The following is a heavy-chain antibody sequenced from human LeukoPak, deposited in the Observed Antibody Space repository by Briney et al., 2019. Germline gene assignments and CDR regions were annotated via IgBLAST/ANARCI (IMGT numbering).Heavy chain of an antibody. Sequence: QASETLSLTCTVSGDSITSFNWAWIRQPAGKGLEWMGQIRASSGTNYNPSLKSRLTMSVDTSKRQISLNSASVTAADTAVYYCARDLHNLGWVDPWGQGILVIVSS. CDR2: IRASSGT. J-gene: IGHJ5*02. V-gene: IGHV4-4*07. CDR1: GDSITSFN. CDR3: ARDLHNLGWVDP.